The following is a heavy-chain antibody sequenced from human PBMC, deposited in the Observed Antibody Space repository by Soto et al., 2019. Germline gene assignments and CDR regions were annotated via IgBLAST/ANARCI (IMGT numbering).Heavy chain of an antibody. J-gene: IGHJ2*01. CDR3: ARDRGEYTSSWFWYFSH. V-gene: IGHV4-4*07. Sequence: QLQESGPGLVKPSETLSLTCSVSGASISSFNWNWDRQPAGKGPEWVGRLNIAGTINYNPSLKSRITMSMDTSKNQISLHLRSVTAADTAIYYCARDRGEYTSSWFWYFSHWGHGTLVTVSS. CDR1: GASISSFN. CDR2: LNIAGTI. D-gene: IGHD6-13*01.